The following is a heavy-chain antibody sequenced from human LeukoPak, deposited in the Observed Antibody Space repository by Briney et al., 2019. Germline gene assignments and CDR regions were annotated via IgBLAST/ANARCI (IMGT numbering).Heavy chain of an antibody. CDR2: ISGSGDST. D-gene: IGHD1-1*01. CDR1: GLTFSNYG. CDR3: ARCTTGGTFGSLREIKRSREIDY. V-gene: IGHV3-23*01. Sequence: GGSLRLSCAASGLTFSNYGMNWVRQAPGKGLEWVSGISGSGDSTYSADSVKGRFTISRDNAKNSLYLQMNSLRVEDTAVYYCARCTTGGTFGSLREIKRSREIDYWGQGTLVTVSS. J-gene: IGHJ4*02.